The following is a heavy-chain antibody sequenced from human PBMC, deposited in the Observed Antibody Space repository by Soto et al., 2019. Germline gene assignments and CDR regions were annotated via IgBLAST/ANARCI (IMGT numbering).Heavy chain of an antibody. CDR3: ARSFGWYAIDQ. CDR1: SASIISEQR. CDR2: IHHSGST. Sequence: QMQLQESGPGLVKPSETLSLTCAVSSASIISEQRWSWVRQPPGKGLEWIGEIHHSGSTNNNPSIRSRVTMSVDKSKSQFSLNLNSVPAADTAVYYCARSFGWYAIDQWGQGTLVIVSS. D-gene: IGHD6-19*01. V-gene: IGHV4-4*02. J-gene: IGHJ4*02.